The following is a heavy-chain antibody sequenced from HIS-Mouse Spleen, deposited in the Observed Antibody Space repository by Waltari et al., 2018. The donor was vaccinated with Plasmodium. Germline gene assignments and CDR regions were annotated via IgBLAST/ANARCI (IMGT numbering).Heavy chain of an antibody. Sequence: EVQLVESGGGLVQPGGSVRLSCPASGFTFSSYWMHWVRQAPGKGLVWVSRINSDGSSTSYADSVKGRFTISRDNAKNTLYLQMNSLRAEDTAVYYCARVGDFWSGYCNDYWGQGTLVTVSS. CDR1: GFTFSSYW. CDR2: INSDGSST. CDR3: ARVGDFWSGYCNDY. D-gene: IGHD3-3*01. V-gene: IGHV3-74*01. J-gene: IGHJ4*02.